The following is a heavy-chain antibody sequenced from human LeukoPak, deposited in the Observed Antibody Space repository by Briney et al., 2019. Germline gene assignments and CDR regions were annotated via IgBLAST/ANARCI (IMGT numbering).Heavy chain of an antibody. J-gene: IGHJ4*02. D-gene: IGHD2-21*01. CDR3: AKFLPTHIVVANYYFDY. V-gene: IGHV3-23*01. CDR1: GFTFSSYA. Sequence: GSLRLSCAASGFTFSSYAMSWVRQAPGKGLEWVSAISGSGGSTYYADSVKGRFTISRDNSKDALYLQMNSLRAEDTAVYYCAKFLPTHIVVANYYFDYWGQGTLVTVSS. CDR2: ISGSGGST.